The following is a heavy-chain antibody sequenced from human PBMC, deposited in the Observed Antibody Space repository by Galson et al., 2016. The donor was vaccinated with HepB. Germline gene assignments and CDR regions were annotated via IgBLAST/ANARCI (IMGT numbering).Heavy chain of an antibody. J-gene: IGHJ6*04. CDR3: VQGSTAPAV. Sequence: SLRLSCAASGFPFSNYGMTWVRQAPGKGLEGVSSIRRSGDSTDYADSVKGRFTISRDNSKNTLSLQMNSLTADDTAIYYCVQGSTAPAVWGKGTTVTVSS. CDR2: IRRSGDST. CDR1: GFPFSNYG. D-gene: IGHD1-26*01. V-gene: IGHV3-23*01.